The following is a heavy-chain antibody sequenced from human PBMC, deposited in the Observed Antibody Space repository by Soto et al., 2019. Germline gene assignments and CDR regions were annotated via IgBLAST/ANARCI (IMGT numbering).Heavy chain of an antibody. CDR1: GYSFTSFD. Sequence: ASVKVSCKASGYSFTSFDINWVLQVTGQGLEWMGWMNPNSGHTGYAQKFQGRVTMTRNTSISTAYLELSSLKSEDTAVYYCARAPQYGDLGRWLDPWGQGTLVTLSS. CDR2: MNPNSGHT. J-gene: IGHJ5*02. V-gene: IGHV1-8*01. D-gene: IGHD4-17*01. CDR3: ARAPQYGDLGRWLDP.